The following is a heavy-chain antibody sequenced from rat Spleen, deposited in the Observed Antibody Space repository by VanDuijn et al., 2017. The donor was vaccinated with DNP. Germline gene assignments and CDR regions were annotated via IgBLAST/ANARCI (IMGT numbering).Heavy chain of an antibody. CDR1: GFTFSDYD. Sequence: EVQLVESGGGLVQSGRSLKVSCAASGFTFSDYDMAWVRQAPTKGLEWVASINTNNDNTYYRDSVKGRFTVSRDSAKSTLFLQMDSLRSDDTATYYCARHELSHGPFDYWGQGVMVTVSS. V-gene: IGHV5S23*01. J-gene: IGHJ2*01. CDR2: INTNNDNT. CDR3: ARHELSHGPFDY.